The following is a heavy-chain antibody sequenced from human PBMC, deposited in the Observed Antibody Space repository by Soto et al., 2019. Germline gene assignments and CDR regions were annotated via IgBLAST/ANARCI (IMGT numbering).Heavy chain of an antibody. CDR2: IYYSGST. CDR3: ARVSTYDFWSGFRAPAYYYGMDV. CDR1: GGSISSYY. D-gene: IGHD3-3*01. Sequence: SETLSLTCTVSGGSISSYYWSWIRQPPGKGLEWIGYIYYSGSTNYNPSLKSRVTISVDTSKNQFSLKLSSVTAADTAVYYCARVSTYDFWSGFRAPAYYYGMDVWGQGTTVT. V-gene: IGHV4-59*01. J-gene: IGHJ6*02.